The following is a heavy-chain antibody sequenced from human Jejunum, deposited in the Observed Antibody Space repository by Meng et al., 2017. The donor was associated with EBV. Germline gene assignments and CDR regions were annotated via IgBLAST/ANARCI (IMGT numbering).Heavy chain of an antibody. CDR2: ISGSGGST. J-gene: IGHJ4*02. V-gene: IGHV3-23*04. D-gene: IGHD2/OR15-2a*01. CDR1: GNTCSRKA. CDR3: TNSPSGEYLLDY. Sequence: VQYGVDCEKRGWSLNFACGATGNTCSRKARSWVRQAPGKGLEWGSYISGSGGSTYYTGSVKGRFTISRDNSKDTLYLQMNSLRAEDTAVYYCTNSPSGEYLLDYWGQGTLVTVSS.